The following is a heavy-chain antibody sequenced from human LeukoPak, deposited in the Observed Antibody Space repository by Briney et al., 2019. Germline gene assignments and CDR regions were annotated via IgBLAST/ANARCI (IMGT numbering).Heavy chain of an antibody. D-gene: IGHD3-10*01. CDR1: GNTFITDR. CDR3: VRDRPWPRGSGQYEMDV. V-gene: IGHV1-3*04. Sequence: GAPVKVSCKASGNTFITDRLHWVRQAPGQGLEWMGWIITGNGDTKSSQKFQGRVTITRDTTASTVYMELGSLISEDTAVYYCVRDRPWPRGSGQYEMDVWGQGTTVTVSS. J-gene: IGHJ6*01. CDR2: IITGNGDT.